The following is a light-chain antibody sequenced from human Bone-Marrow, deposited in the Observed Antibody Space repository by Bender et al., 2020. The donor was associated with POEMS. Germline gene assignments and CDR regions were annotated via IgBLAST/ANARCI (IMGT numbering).Light chain of an antibody. CDR1: SSNIGAHA. V-gene: IGLV1-44*01. CDR3: AVWDDSLNGWV. Sequence: QSALTQPRSVSGSPGQRVTISCSGGSSNIGAHAVNWYQHLPGTAPKLLIYSSHRRPSEVPDRFSGSRSGTSASLAISGLRSEDEADYYCAVWDDSLNGWVFGGGTKLTVL. J-gene: IGLJ3*02. CDR2: SSH.